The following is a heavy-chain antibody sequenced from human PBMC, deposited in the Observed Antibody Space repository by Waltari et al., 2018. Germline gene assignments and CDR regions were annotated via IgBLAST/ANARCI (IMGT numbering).Heavy chain of an antibody. CDR2: LDWNDIK. Sequence: QITLKESGPTLVKPTQALTLTCTFSGFSLNVTEVGVGWIRQPPGKALEWLGTLDWNDIKRYTPSLRRTLTTTKGTSKNQVVLTMTEMEPVDTATYFGAHQGGIPFDYWGQGTPVTVS. J-gene: IGHJ4*02. CDR1: GFSLNVTEVG. D-gene: IGHD2-21*01. CDR3: AHQGGIPFDY. V-gene: IGHV2-5*01.